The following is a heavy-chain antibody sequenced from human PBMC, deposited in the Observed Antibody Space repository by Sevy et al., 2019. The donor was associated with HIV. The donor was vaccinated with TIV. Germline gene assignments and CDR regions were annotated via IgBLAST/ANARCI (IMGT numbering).Heavy chain of an antibody. V-gene: IGHV4-31*03. Sequence: SETLSLTCTVSGGSISSLNYYWSWIRQHPGKGLEWIGYISYSGRTSYNPSLKSRLTISLDTSKNQFSLRLSSVTAADTALFYCARANAYLTSDAFHLWGQGTMVTVSS. CDR3: ARANAYLTSDAFHL. CDR1: GGSISSLNYY. D-gene: IGHD1-26*01. J-gene: IGHJ3*01. CDR2: ISYSGRT.